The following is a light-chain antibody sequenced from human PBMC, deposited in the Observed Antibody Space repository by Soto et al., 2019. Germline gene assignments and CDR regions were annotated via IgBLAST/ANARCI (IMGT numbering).Light chain of an antibody. CDR3: LQDHDDSWT. CDR1: RGIGSD. CDR2: AAS. J-gene: IGKJ1*01. Sequence: TQMTQSPSSLSASVGDRITITCRASRGIGSDLSWYQQKPGKAPTLLIYAASNLQSGVTSRFRGSRSGTEFTLTVSSLQPADFATYYCLQDHDDSWTFGQGTKVDIK. V-gene: IGKV1-6*01.